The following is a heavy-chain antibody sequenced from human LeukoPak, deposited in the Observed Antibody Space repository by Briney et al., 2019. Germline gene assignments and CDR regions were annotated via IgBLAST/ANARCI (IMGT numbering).Heavy chain of an antibody. CDR1: GGTFTSYA. D-gene: IGHD5-18*01. CDR3: ARESVQLIIDY. Sequence: ASVKVSCKASGGTFTSYAISWVRQAPGQGLEWMGRIIPIFGTANYAQKFQGRVTLTTDESTSTAYMELSSLRSEDRAVYYCARESVQLIIDYWGQGTLVTVSS. CDR2: IIPIFGTA. J-gene: IGHJ4*02. V-gene: IGHV1-69*05.